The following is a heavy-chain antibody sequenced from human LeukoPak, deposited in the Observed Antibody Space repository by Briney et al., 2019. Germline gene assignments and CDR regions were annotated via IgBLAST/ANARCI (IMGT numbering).Heavy chain of an antibody. J-gene: IGHJ4*02. D-gene: IGHD3-22*01. CDR2: ISAYNGDT. Sequence: ASVKASCKASGYTFGSYGITWVRQAPGQGLEWMGWISAYNGDTSYAQKFQVRVTMTTDTSTTTAYMELRSLRSDDTAVYYCARDGAYHDSSGSYYGVGDDFWGQGTLVTVSS. CDR1: GYTFGSYG. CDR3: ARDGAYHDSSGSYYGVGDDF. V-gene: IGHV1-18*01.